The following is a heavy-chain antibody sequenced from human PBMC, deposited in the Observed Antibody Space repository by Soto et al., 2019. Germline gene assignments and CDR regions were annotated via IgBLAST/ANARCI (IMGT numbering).Heavy chain of an antibody. V-gene: IGHV3-30*18. Sequence: QVQLVESGGGVVQPGRSLRLSCAASGFTFSSYGMHWVRQAPGKGLEWVAVISYDGSNKYYADSVKGRFTISRDNSKNTLYLQMNSLRAEDTAVYYCAKAYIPYSGSYEALFDYWGQGTLVTVSS. CDR2: ISYDGSNK. CDR1: GFTFSSYG. D-gene: IGHD1-26*01. CDR3: AKAYIPYSGSYEALFDY. J-gene: IGHJ4*02.